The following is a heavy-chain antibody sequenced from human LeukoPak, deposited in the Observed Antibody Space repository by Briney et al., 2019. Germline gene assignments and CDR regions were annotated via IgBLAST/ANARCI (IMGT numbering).Heavy chain of an antibody. Sequence: ASVKVSCKASGYTFTGYYMHWVRQAPGQGLEWMGWINPNSGGTNYAQKFQGRVTMTRDTSISTAYMELSRLRSDDTAVYYCARAGLLEWTADLYYYMDVWGKGTTVTVSS. CDR1: GYTFTGYY. D-gene: IGHD3-3*01. V-gene: IGHV1-2*02. CDR2: INPNSGGT. CDR3: ARAGLLEWTADLYYYMDV. J-gene: IGHJ6*03.